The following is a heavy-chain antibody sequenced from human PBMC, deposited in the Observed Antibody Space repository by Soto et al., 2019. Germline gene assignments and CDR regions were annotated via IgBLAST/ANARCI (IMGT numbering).Heavy chain of an antibody. CDR1: GGSISSGDYY. V-gene: IGHV4-30-4*01. CDR2: IYYSGST. Sequence: PSETLSLTCTVSGGSISSGDYYWSWIRQPPGKGLEWIGYIYYSGSTYYNPSLKSRVTISVDTSKNQFSLKLSSVTAADTAVYYCARATLDGYDSSDNWFDPWGQGTLVTVSS. J-gene: IGHJ5*02. CDR3: ARATLDGYDSSDNWFDP. D-gene: IGHD3-22*01.